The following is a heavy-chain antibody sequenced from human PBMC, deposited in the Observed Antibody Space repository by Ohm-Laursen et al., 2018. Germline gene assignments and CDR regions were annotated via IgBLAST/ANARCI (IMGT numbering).Heavy chain of an antibody. Sequence: QTLSLTCAISGDSVSSNSASWNWIRQSPSRGLEWLGRTYYRSKWYNEYVVAVKSRITINPDTTKNQFSLQLNSVTPEDTAVYYCARGTRGAFDIWGQGTMVTVSS. V-gene: IGHV6-1*01. J-gene: IGHJ3*02. CDR2: TYYRSKWYN. D-gene: IGHD1-1*01. CDR3: ARGTRGAFDI. CDR1: GDSVSSNSAS.